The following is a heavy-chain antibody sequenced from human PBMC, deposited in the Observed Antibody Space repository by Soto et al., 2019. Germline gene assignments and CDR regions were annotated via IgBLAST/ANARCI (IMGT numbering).Heavy chain of an antibody. Sequence: SETLSLTCTVSGGSISSYYWSWIRQPPGKGLEWIGYIYYSGSTNYNPSLKSRVTISVDTSKNQFSLKLSSVTAADTAVYYCASAWYSSGWGWFDPWGQGTLVTVSS. CDR1: GGSISSYY. V-gene: IGHV4-59*01. D-gene: IGHD6-19*01. CDR3: ASAWYSSGWGWFDP. CDR2: IYYSGST. J-gene: IGHJ5*02.